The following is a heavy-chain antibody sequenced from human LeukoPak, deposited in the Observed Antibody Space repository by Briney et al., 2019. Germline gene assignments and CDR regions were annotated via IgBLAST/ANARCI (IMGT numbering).Heavy chain of an antibody. CDR2: IHYSGGT. D-gene: IGHD6-19*01. V-gene: IGHV4-59*01. CDR3: ALDSSGWSDDSFDI. CDR1: GGSISSYY. J-gene: IGHJ3*02. Sequence: KPSETLSLTCTVSGGSISSYYWSWIRPPPGKGLEWIGNIHYSGGTNYNPSLKSRVTMSVDASKNQLSLKLSSVTAADTAMYYCALDSSGWSDDSFDIWGQGTTVTVSS.